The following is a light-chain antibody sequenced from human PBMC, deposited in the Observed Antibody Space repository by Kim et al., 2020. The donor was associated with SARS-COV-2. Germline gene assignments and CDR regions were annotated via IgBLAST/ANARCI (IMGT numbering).Light chain of an antibody. CDR1: KLGDKY. Sequence: VSPGQTASITCSGDKLGDKYACWYQQKPGQSPVLVIYQDSKRPSGIPERFSGSNSGNTATLTISGTQAMDEADYYCQAWDSHTWVFGGGTQLTVL. V-gene: IGLV3-1*01. CDR2: QDS. J-gene: IGLJ3*02. CDR3: QAWDSHTWV.